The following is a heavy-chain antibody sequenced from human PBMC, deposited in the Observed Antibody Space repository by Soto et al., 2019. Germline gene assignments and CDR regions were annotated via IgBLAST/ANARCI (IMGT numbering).Heavy chain of an antibody. CDR3: TTGYRDSSNYHGDDAFDI. CDR1: GLTFANAW. D-gene: IGHD3-22*01. Sequence: PGGSLRLSCAASGLTFANAWMTWVRQVPGKGLEWVGRIKSKGNGGTTQYSAPVKGRFTISRYDSNTTAYLQMNSLKTEDTAMYYCTTGYRDSSNYHGDDAFDIWGQGTMVTVSS. V-gene: IGHV3-15*01. J-gene: IGHJ3*02. CDR2: IKSKGNGGTT.